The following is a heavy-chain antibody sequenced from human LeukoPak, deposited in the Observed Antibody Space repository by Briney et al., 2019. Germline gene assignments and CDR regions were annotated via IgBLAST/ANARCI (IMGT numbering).Heavy chain of an antibody. Sequence: GGSLRLSCAASGFTFSSYAMSWVRQAPGKGLEWVSAISGSGGSTYYADSVKGRFTISRDNSKNTLYLQMNSLRAEDTAVYYCAKDTGYYDSSGYYNDYWGQGTLVTVSS. J-gene: IGHJ4*02. CDR1: GFTFSSYA. CDR2: ISGSGGST. CDR3: AKDTGYYDSSGYYNDY. V-gene: IGHV3-23*01. D-gene: IGHD3-22*01.